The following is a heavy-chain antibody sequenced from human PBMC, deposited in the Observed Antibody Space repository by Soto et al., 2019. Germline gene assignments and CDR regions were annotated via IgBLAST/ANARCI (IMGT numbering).Heavy chain of an antibody. CDR1: GGSISSSSYY. J-gene: IGHJ5*02. D-gene: IGHD2-15*01. V-gene: IGHV4-39*01. CDR3: AIRLCSGGSCYSSWFDP. Sequence: SETLSLTCTVSGGSISSSSYYWGWIRQPPGKGLEWIGSIYYSGSTYYNPSLKSRVTISVDTSKNQFSLKLSSVTAADTAVYYCAIRLCSGGSCYSSWFDPWGQGTLVTVSS. CDR2: IYYSGST.